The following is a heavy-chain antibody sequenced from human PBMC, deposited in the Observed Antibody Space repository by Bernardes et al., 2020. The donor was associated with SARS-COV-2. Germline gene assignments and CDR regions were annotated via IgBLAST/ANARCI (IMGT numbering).Heavy chain of an antibody. V-gene: IGHV1-2*02. J-gene: IGHJ6*02. Sequence: ASVKVSCKASGYPFTGYYIHWVRQAPGQGLEWMGWINPNSGGTNYAQNFQGRVTMTRDTSIGTAYMELGGLRFDDTAVYYCALPPTNYDRYAMDLWGQGTTVTVSS. CDR3: ALPPTNYDRYAMDL. CDR2: INPNSGGT. CDR1: GYPFTGYY. D-gene: IGHD3-22*01.